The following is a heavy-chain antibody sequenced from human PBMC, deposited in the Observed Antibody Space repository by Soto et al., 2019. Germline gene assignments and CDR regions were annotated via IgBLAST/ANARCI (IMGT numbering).Heavy chain of an antibody. D-gene: IGHD3-10*01. Sequence: QVQLVESGGGVVQPGRSLRLSCAASGITFSNYGMHWVRQAPGKGLEWVAVIWYDGINKYYADSVKGRFTISRDNSKNTLYRQRNSLRAEDTAVYYCATVYNYYGSGFWGQGTLVTVSS. CDR1: GITFSNYG. J-gene: IGHJ4*02. CDR2: IWYDGINK. CDR3: ATVYNYYGSGF. V-gene: IGHV3-33*01.